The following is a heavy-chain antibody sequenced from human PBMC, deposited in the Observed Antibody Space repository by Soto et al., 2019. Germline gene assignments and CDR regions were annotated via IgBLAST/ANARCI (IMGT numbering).Heavy chain of an antibody. J-gene: IGHJ6*02. CDR1: GGSFSGYY. V-gene: IGHV4-34*01. D-gene: IGHD2-15*01. CDR2: INHSGST. Sequence: PSLTCAVYGGSFSGYYWSWIRQPPGKGLEWIGEINHSGSTNYNQSLKSRVTISVDTSKNQFSLKLSSVTAADTAVYYCARDSFCSGGSCYYYGMDVWGQGTTATVSS. CDR3: ARDSFCSGGSCYYYGMDV.